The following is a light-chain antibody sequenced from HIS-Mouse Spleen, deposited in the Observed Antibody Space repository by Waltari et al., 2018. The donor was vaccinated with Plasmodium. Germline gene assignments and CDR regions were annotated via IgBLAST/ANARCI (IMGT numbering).Light chain of an antibody. V-gene: IGLV3-10*01. CDR1: ALPKKY. CDR2: EDS. J-gene: IGLJ3*02. CDR3: YSTDSSGNHRV. Sequence: SYELPQPPSVSVSPGQTATTTCPGVALPKKYAYWYQQKSGQAPVLVIYEDSKRPSGIPERFSGSSSGTMATLTISGAQVEDEADYYCYSTDSSGNHRVFGGGTKLTVL.